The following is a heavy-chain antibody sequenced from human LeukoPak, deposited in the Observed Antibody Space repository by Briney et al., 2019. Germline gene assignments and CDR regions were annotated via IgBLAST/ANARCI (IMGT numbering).Heavy chain of an antibody. V-gene: IGHV3-23*01. CDR1: GFTFSSYA. D-gene: IGHD6-19*01. CDR3: AKDGWALSYYFDY. CDR2: ISGSGGST. Sequence: PGGSLRLSCAASGFTFSSYAMSWVRQGPGQGLEWVSAISGSGGSTYYADSVKGRFTISRDNSKNTLYLQMNSLRAEDTAVYYCAKDGWALSYYFDYWGQGTLVTVSS. J-gene: IGHJ4*02.